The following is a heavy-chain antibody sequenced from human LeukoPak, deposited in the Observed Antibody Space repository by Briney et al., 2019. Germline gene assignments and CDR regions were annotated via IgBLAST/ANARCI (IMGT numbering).Heavy chain of an antibody. Sequence: GGSLRLSCAASGFTFSNSAMHWVRQASGTGLEWVARIRSKANTYAASYAASVEGRFTISRDDSKNTASLQMNSLKTEDTAVYYCMGRGDSYGLFDYWGHGTPVTVSS. CDR1: GFTFSNSA. CDR3: MGRGDSYGLFDY. CDR2: IRSKANTYAA. J-gene: IGHJ4*01. D-gene: IGHD5-18*01. V-gene: IGHV3-73*01.